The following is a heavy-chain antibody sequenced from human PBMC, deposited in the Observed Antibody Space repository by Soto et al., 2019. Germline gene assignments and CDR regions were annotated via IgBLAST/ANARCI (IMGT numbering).Heavy chain of an antibody. J-gene: IGHJ3*01. CDR1: EIVYSDYP. Sequence: GXSVRHSFVAAEIVYSDYPLSCVTQAPGKGPEWVSVIGGDGYKPEYADSVKGRFTVSRDNSKNMLYLQMDSLRVEDTAVYYCAKDSFRRNDIYDPFYVCGQGTMLTVSS. CDR2: IGGDGYKP. D-gene: IGHD3-3*01. CDR3: AKDSFRRNDIYDPFYV. V-gene: IGHV3-23*01.